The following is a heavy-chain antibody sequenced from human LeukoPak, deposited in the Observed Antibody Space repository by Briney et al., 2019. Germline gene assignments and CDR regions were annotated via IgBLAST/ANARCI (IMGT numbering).Heavy chain of an antibody. Sequence: SETLSLTCTVSGGSISSYYWSWIRQPPGKGLEWIGYIYYSGSTNYNPSLKSRVTISVDTSKNQFSLKLSSVTAADTAVYYCARGEIAVAGIIDYWGQGTLVTVSS. CDR1: GGSISSYY. V-gene: IGHV4-59*12. J-gene: IGHJ4*02. CDR2: IYYSGST. CDR3: ARGEIAVAGIIDY. D-gene: IGHD6-19*01.